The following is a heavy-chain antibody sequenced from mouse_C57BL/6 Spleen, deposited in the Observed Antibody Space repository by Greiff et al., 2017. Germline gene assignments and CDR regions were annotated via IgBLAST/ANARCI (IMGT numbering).Heavy chain of an antibody. J-gene: IGHJ2*01. D-gene: IGHD1-1*01. CDR3: ARGIYNYGSSYFDD. Sequence: VQLQQSGAELVKPGASVKFSCKASGYAFSRYWMHWVKQRPGQGLEWIGQIYPGDGDTNYNGKFKGKATLPADKSSSTAYMQLSSLTSEDSAVEFCARGIYNYGSSYFDDWGQGTTLTVSS. CDR1: GYAFSRYW. CDR2: IYPGDGDT. V-gene: IGHV1-80*01.